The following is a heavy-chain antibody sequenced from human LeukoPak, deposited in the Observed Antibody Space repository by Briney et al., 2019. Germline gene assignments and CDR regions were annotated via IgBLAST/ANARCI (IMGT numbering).Heavy chain of an antibody. D-gene: IGHD1-26*01. CDR2: IYYSGST. CDR1: GGSISSYY. CDR3: ARVIVGAPHWFDP. Sequence: SETLSLTCTVSGGSISSYYWSWIRQPPGKGLEWIGYIYYSGSTNYNPSLKSRVTISVDTSKNQFSLKLSSVTPADTAVYYCARVIVGAPHWFDPWGQGTLVTVSS. V-gene: IGHV4-59*01. J-gene: IGHJ5*02.